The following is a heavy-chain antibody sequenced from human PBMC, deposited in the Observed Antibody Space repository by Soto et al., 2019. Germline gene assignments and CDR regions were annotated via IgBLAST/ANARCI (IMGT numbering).Heavy chain of an antibody. Sequence: GASVKVSCKASGYTLTGYYMHWVRQAPGQGLEWMGWINPNSGGTNYAQKFQGRVTMTRDTSISTAYMELSRLRSDDTAVYYCARTQADILTGYSYYYGMDVWGQGTTVTVSS. CDR1: GYTLTGYY. CDR3: ARTQADILTGYSYYYGMDV. D-gene: IGHD3-9*01. V-gene: IGHV1-2*02. J-gene: IGHJ6*02. CDR2: INPNSGGT.